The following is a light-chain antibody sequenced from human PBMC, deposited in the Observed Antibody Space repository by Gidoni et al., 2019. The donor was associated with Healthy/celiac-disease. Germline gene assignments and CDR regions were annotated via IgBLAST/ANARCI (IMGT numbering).Light chain of an antibody. CDR3: QQRSNWPPWT. V-gene: IGKV3-11*01. Sequence: EIVLTQSPATLSLSPGERATLSCRASQSVRSYLAWYQQKPGQAPRLLIYDASNRATGIPARFSGSGSGTDFTLTISSLEPEDFAVYYWQQRSNWPPWTFGQGTKVEIK. J-gene: IGKJ1*01. CDR1: QSVRSY. CDR2: DAS.